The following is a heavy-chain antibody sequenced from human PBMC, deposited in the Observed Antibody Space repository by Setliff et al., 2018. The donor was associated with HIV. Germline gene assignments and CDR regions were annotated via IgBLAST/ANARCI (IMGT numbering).Heavy chain of an antibody. CDR3: ARARVGPSHYSFYMDV. J-gene: IGHJ6*03. V-gene: IGHV3-74*01. CDR2: VNPDGSDT. Sequence: QAGGSLRLSCTGSEFTFKHYWMHWVRQAPGKGLVWVSRVNPDGSDTTYADSLKGRFTISRDNAKNTFFLHMNSLRAEDTGVYYCARARVGPSHYSFYMDVWGIGTTVTVSS. CDR1: EFTFKHYW.